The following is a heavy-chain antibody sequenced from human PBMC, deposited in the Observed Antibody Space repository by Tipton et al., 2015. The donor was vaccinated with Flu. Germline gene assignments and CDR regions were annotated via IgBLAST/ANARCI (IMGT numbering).Heavy chain of an antibody. Sequence: QLVQSGGGMVQPGGSLRLSCAASGFMFGNFWMGWVRQAPGKGLQWVANMHPVGSEEYSVDSVKGRFTISRDNDKNLLYLQMNSLRAEDTAVYYCVRGGYNGRDPKYGMEEWGQGTTVTVSS. V-gene: IGHV3-7*04. CDR3: VRGGYNGRDPKYGMEE. CDR1: GFMFGNFW. D-gene: IGHD5-12*01. CDR2: MHPVGSEE. J-gene: IGHJ6*02.